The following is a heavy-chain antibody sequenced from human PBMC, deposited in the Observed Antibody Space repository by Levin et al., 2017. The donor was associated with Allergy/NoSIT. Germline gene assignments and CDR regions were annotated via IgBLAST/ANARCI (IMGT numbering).Heavy chain of an antibody. D-gene: IGHD3-9*01. V-gene: IGHV4-34*01. J-gene: IGHJ5*02. CDR3: ARGGFKLRYFDWLPYNWFDP. CDR2: INHSGST. CDR1: GGSFSGYY. Sequence: SQTLSLTCAVYGGSFSGYYWSWIRQPPGKGLEWIGEINHSGSTNYNPSLKSRVTISVDTSKNQFSLKLSSVTAADTAVYYCARGGFKLRYFDWLPYNWFDPWGQGTLVTVSS.